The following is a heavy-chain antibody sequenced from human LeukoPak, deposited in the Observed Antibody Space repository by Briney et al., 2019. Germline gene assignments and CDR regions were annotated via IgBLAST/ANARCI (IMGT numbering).Heavy chain of an antibody. D-gene: IGHD3-22*01. V-gene: IGHV4-59*01. CDR1: GVSISSYY. Sequence: SETLSLTCTVSGVSISSYYWSWIRQPPGKGLEWIAFIYYSGSANYNPSLKSRVTISVDTSKNQFSLKLSSVTTADTAVYYCARGRDYYDTSAGYWGQGTLVTVSS. J-gene: IGHJ4*02. CDR2: IYYSGSA. CDR3: ARGRDYYDTSAGY.